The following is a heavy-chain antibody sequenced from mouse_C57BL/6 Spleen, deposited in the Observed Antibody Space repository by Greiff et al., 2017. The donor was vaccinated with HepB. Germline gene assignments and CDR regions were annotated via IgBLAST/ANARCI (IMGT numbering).Heavy chain of an antibody. D-gene: IGHD1-1*01. V-gene: IGHV1-26*01. CDR3: ARSGYYGSSAMDY. CDR1: GYTFTDYY. Sequence: EVQLQQSGPELVKPGASVKISCKASGYTFTDYYMNWVKQSHGKSLEWIGDINPNNGGTSYNQKFKGKATLTVDKSSSTAYMELRSLTSEDSAVYYCARSGYYGSSAMDYWGQGTSVTVSS. J-gene: IGHJ4*01. CDR2: INPNNGGT.